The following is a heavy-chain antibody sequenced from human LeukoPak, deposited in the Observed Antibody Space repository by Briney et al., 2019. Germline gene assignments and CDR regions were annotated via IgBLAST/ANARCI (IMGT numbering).Heavy chain of an antibody. CDR1: GFTLTNYG. CDR3: ARFIASPGPDAFDI. V-gene: IGHV3-30*03. Sequence: GGSLRLSCAASGFTLTNYGMHWVRQAPGKGLEGVAIISDDESNYYYADSVKGRFTISRDKSKNTLYLQMNNLRTEDTAVYFCARFIASPGPDAFDIWGQGTLVTVSS. D-gene: IGHD6-13*01. J-gene: IGHJ3*02. CDR2: ISDDESNY.